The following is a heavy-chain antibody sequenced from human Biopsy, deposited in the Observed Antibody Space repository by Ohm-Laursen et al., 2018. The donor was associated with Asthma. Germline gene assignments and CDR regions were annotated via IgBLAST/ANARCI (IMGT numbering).Heavy chain of an antibody. V-gene: IGHV1-69*10. D-gene: IGHD5-24*01. CDR3: ARRRDGHNFGFDY. CDR1: GVNFPNND. J-gene: IGHJ4*02. Sequence: GASVKVSCKASGVNFPNNDISWFRQAPGQGPEWLGGIVPLLHRPQYAQRLQGRVTITADESTSAAYMELRNLKSDDTAVYFCARRRDGHNFGFDYWGQGTLVTVSS. CDR2: IVPLLHRP.